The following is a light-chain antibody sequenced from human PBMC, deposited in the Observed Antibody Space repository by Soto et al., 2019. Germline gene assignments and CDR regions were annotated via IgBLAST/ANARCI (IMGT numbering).Light chain of an antibody. CDR3: QQYGSSGT. J-gene: IGKJ1*01. CDR2: GAS. V-gene: IGKV3-20*01. CDR1: QSVSSSY. Sequence: EIVLTQSPGTLSLSPGERATLSCRASQSVSSSYLAWYQQKPGQAPRLLIYGASSRATGIPDRFSGSGSGTDFTLTISRLEPEDFAVYYCQQYGSSGTCGQGTKVDIK.